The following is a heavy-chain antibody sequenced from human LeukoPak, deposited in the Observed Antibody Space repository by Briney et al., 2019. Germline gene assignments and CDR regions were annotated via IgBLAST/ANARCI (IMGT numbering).Heavy chain of an antibody. CDR1: GFTFSSYD. Sequence: GGSLRLSCAASGFTFSSYDMHWIRQATGKGLEWVSAIGTAGDTYYPGSVKGRFTISRENAKNSLYLQMNSLRAGDTAVYYCAKDPSYSSGYYYEVFDYWGQGTLVTVTS. CDR2: IGTAGDT. J-gene: IGHJ4*02. V-gene: IGHV3-13*01. D-gene: IGHD3-22*01. CDR3: AKDPSYSSGYYYEVFDY.